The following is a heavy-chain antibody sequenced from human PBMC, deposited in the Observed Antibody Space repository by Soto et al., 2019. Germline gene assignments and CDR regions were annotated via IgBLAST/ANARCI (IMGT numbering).Heavy chain of an antibody. J-gene: IGHJ4*02. CDR2: VSYDGSIR. D-gene: IGHD2-15*01. CDR3: AKASPNKVTTGLLNF. CDR1: GFIFSTYG. V-gene: IGHV3-30*18. Sequence: PGGSLRLSCAASGFIFSTYGMHWVRQAPGKGLEWVAVVSYDGSIRYYADSVKGRFTISRDNSKNTVYLEMNSPRVEDTAVYYCAKASPNKVTTGLLNFWGQGTPVTAPQ.